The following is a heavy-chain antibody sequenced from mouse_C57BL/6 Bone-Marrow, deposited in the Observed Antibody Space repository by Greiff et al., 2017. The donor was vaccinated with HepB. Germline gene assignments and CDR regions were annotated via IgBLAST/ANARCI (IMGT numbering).Heavy chain of an antibody. D-gene: IGHD3-2*02. J-gene: IGHJ4*01. Sequence: VKLMESGPGLVAPSQSLSITCTVSGFSLTSYAISWVRQPPGKGLEWLGVIWTGGGTNYNSALKSRLSISKDNSKSQVFLKMNSLQTDDTARYYCARQLRRQEDYAMDYWGQGTSVTVSS. CDR3: ARQLRRQEDYAMDY. V-gene: IGHV2-9-1*01. CDR1: GFSLTSYA. CDR2: IWTGGGT.